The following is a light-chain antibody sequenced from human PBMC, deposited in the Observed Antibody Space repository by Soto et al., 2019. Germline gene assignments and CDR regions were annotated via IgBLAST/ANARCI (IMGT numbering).Light chain of an antibody. J-gene: IGKJ3*01. CDR1: QSVRSGH. CDR2: DAS. Sequence: ESVLTQSPGTLSLSPGDRATLSYRASQSVRSGHLAWYQQKPGQAPRLVIYDASTRATGIPDRFSGGGSGTDFTLTISRVEPEDFAVYYCHQYGRSASSITFGPGTKVEIK. V-gene: IGKV3-20*01. CDR3: HQYGRSASSIT.